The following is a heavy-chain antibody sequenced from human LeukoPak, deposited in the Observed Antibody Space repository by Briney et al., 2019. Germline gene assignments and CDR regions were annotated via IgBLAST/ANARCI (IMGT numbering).Heavy chain of an antibody. V-gene: IGHV3-66*01. CDR3: ARGDSSGYPIDY. CDR2: IYSGGST. CDR1: GFTVSSNY. D-gene: IGHD3-22*01. J-gene: IGHJ4*02. Sequence: GGSLRLSCAASGFTVSSNYMSWVRQAPGKGLEWVSVIYSGGSTYYADSLKGRFTISRNNSKNTLYLQMDRLRDEERAVYYCARGDSSGYPIDYWGQGTLVTVS.